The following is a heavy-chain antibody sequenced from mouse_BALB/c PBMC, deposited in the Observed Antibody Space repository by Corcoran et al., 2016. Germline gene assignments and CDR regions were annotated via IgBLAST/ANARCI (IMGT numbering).Heavy chain of an antibody. J-gene: IGHJ2*01. V-gene: IGHV4-1*02. D-gene: IGHD1-1*01. Sequence: EVKLLESGGGLVQPGGSLKLSCAASGFDFSRYWMSWVRQAPGKGLEWIGEINPDSSTINHTPSLKDKFITSRDNAKNTLYLQMSKARSEYTARYYCARPLLLRGFDYWGQGTTLTVSS. CDR2: INPDSSTI. CDR1: GFDFSRYW. CDR3: ARPLLLRGFDY.